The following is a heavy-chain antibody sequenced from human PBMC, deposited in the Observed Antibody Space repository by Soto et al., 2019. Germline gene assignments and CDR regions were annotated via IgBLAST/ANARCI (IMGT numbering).Heavy chain of an antibody. D-gene: IGHD3-16*01. J-gene: IGHJ4*02. V-gene: IGHV3-7*04. CDR3: SGGGGDAF. CDR2: INQDGSEK. CDR1: ESTVSRDW. Sequence: EVHLVESGGGLVQPGGSLRLSCAIFESTVSRDWMNWVRQAPGKGLEWVAHINQDGSEKYYVDSVKGRFTISRDNAKKSLYLQMNSLRPADTAMYYCSGGGGDAFWGQGTLVTVSS.